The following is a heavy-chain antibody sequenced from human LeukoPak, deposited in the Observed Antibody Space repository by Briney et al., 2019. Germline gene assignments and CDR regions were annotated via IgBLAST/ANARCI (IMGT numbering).Heavy chain of an antibody. CDR3: ARGEIYSSSLENPRFYYYYGMDV. V-gene: IGHV4-59*01. CDR1: GASISSYY. J-gene: IGHJ6*02. Sequence: SETLSLTCTVSGASISSYYWGWIRQPPGKGLEWLGHIHYSRSTTYNPSLKSRVTISVDTSKNQFSLKLSSVTAADTAVYYCARGEIYSSSLENPRFYYYYGMDVWGQGTTVTVSS. D-gene: IGHD6-13*01. CDR2: IHYSRST.